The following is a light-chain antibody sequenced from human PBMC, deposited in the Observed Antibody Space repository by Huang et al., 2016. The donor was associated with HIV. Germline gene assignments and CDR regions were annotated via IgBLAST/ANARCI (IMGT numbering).Light chain of an antibody. V-gene: IGKV3-15*01. CDR2: CAS. CDR3: QQYNNWPQT. Sequence: EILMTQSPATLSVSPGERATLSCRASQSVSSNLAWYQQKPGQAPRLLIYCASTRATGIPARFSGSGSGTEFTLTISSLQSEDFAVYYCQQYNNWPQTFGQGTKVEIK. J-gene: IGKJ1*01. CDR1: QSVSSN.